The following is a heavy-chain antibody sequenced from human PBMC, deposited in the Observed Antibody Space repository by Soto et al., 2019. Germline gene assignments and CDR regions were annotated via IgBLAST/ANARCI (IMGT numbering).Heavy chain of an antibody. CDR3: ATDYYGSGSYQADDY. V-gene: IGHV1-46*01. Sequence: ASVKVSCKASGYTFTSYYMHWVRQAPGQGLEWMGIINPSGGSTSYAQKFQGRVTMTRDTSTSTVYMELSSLRSEDTAVYYCATDYYGSGSYQADDYWGQGTLVTVS. D-gene: IGHD3-10*01. CDR2: INPSGGST. J-gene: IGHJ4*02. CDR1: GYTFTSYY.